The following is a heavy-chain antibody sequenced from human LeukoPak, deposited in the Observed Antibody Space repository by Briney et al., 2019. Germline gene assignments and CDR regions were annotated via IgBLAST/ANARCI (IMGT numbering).Heavy chain of an antibody. V-gene: IGHV3-7*01. CDR3: ERESRSGTSY. J-gene: IGHJ4*02. CDR2: IRQDGSEK. Sequence: PGGSLRLSCAASGFTFSNYWMSWVREAPGKGLEWVANIRQDGSEKQYVDSVKGRFTISRDNAKNSLYLQMNSLRAEDMAVFFCERESRSGTSYWGQGTLVTVSS. D-gene: IGHD3-10*01. CDR1: GFTFSNYW.